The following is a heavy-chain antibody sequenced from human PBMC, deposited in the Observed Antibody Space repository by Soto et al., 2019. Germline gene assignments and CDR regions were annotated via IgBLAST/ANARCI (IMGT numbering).Heavy chain of an antibody. CDR3: ATGGASGKRYYFDS. V-gene: IGHV4-61*08. Sequence: SETLSLTCIVSGGSVYSDGYYWSWIRQPPGKRPEWIGYIFYSGTTQYSPALASRVTISLETSKNQFSLELNSVTAADTAVYYCATGGASGKRYYFDSWGPGTLVTVFS. J-gene: IGHJ4*02. D-gene: IGHD1-26*01. CDR2: IFYSGTT. CDR1: GGSVYSDGYY.